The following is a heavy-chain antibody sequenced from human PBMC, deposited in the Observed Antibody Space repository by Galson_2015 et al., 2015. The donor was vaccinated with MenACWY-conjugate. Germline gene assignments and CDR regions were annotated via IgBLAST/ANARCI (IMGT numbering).Heavy chain of an antibody. CDR2: IKQDASEK. D-gene: IGHD4-17*01. J-gene: IGHJ3*02. CDR1: GFSFSGSW. Sequence: SLRLACAASGFSFSGSWMSWVRQAPGQGLEWVANIKQDASEKYYVESVKGRFAIYRDNAKTSLYLQMNSLGAEDTAVYYCARGPRYGAFDIWGQGTMVTVSS. V-gene: IGHV3-7*03. CDR3: ARGPRYGAFDI.